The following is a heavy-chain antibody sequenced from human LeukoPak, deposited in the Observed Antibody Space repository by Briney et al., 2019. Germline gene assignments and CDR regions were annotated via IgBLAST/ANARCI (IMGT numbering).Heavy chain of an antibody. CDR2: IGTTGDT. J-gene: IGHJ4*02. CDR3: ARAVAAARGVNYFDY. Sequence: GSLVLSCAASGFPFNRYDMHWVRQVTGKYLEWVSAIGTTGDTYYPGSVKGRFTISRENAKNSLYLQMNSLRAGDTAVYYCARAVAAARGVNYFDYWGQGTLVTVSS. CDR1: GFPFNRYD. D-gene: IGHD3-10*01. V-gene: IGHV3-13*01.